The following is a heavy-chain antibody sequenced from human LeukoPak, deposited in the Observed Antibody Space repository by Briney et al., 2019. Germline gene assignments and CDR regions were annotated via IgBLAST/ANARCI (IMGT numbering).Heavy chain of an antibody. V-gene: IGHV1-8*01. Sequence: GASVKVSCKASGYTFTSYDINWVRQATGQGLEWMGWMNPNSGNTGYAQKFQGRVTMTRNTSISTAYMELSSLRSEDTAVYYCARGAFPYYYDSSGYQIWFDPWGQGTLVTVSS. D-gene: IGHD3-22*01. CDR2: MNPNSGNT. J-gene: IGHJ5*02. CDR3: ARGAFPYYYDSSGYQIWFDP. CDR1: GYTFTSYD.